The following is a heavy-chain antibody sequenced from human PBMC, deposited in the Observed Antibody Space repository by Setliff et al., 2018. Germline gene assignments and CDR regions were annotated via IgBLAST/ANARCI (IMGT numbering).Heavy chain of an antibody. Sequence: GGSLRLSCAASGFSFSNAWMSWVRQAPGKGLEWVGRIKSKTDDGTTEYAAPVEGRFTISREDSKNTLYLQMNSLRGEDTAVYYCRLWFEETMRDYWGQGTLVTVSS. D-gene: IGHD3-10*01. J-gene: IGHJ4*02. CDR2: IKSKTDDGTT. CDR3: RLWFEETMRDY. CDR1: GFSFSNAW. V-gene: IGHV3-15*01.